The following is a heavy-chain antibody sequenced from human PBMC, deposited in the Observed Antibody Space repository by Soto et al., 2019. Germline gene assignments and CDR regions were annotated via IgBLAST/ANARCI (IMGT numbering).Heavy chain of an antibody. CDR1: GYTFITYD. V-gene: IGHV1-8*01. D-gene: IGHD5-18*01. CDR3: ERRKERSGKKQLDS. CDR2: MNPSNGNA. J-gene: IGHJ4*02. Sequence: ASVKVSCKASGYTFITYDINWVRQATGHGLEWMGLMNPSNGNAGYAQNFQGRVTMTRNTSISTAYMELSSLRSDDTAVYFCERRKERSGKKQLDSWGQGSLXTVSS.